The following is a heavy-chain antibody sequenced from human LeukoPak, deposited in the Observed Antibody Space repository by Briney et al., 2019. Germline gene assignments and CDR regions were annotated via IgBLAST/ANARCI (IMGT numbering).Heavy chain of an antibody. V-gene: IGHV4-34*01. CDR2: INHSGST. D-gene: IGHD1-1*01. CDR3: ARLDSDGPVDY. J-gene: IGHJ4*02. Sequence: SETLSLTCAVYGGSFSGYYWSWIRQPPGKGLEWIGEINHSGSTNYNPSLKSRVTISVDTSKNQFSLKLSSVTAADTAVYYCARLDSDGPVDYWGQGTLVTVSS. CDR1: GGSFSGYY.